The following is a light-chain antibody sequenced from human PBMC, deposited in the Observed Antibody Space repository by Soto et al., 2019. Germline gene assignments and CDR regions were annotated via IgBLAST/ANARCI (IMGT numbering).Light chain of an antibody. CDR1: SSDVGAYNY. Sequence: QSALTHPAPVSGSPGQSITISCTGTSSDVGAYNYVSWYQHHPGKVPKLLIYEVTNRPSGVSDRFPGSKSGNTASLTISGLQAEDEADYYCSSKRDSSTLFVFGTGTKVTVL. CDR3: SSKRDSSTLFV. CDR2: EVT. V-gene: IGLV2-14*01. J-gene: IGLJ1*01.